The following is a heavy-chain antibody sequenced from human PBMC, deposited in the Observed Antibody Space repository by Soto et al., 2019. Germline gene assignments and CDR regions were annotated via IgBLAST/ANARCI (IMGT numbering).Heavy chain of an antibody. V-gene: IGHV3-15*07. CDR1: GFTFSNAW. CDR3: CTGVAMVRSWALAY. D-gene: IGHD3-10*01. J-gene: IGHJ4*02. CDR2: IKSKTDGGTT. Sequence: EVQLVESGGGLVKPGGSLRVSCAASGFTFSNAWMFWVRQAPGKGPEWVGRIKSKTDGGTTDYNTLMKDRFTISREDSKNTLYLEMSSLDIEDTAAYYCCTGVAMVRSWALAYWGQGVLVTVSS.